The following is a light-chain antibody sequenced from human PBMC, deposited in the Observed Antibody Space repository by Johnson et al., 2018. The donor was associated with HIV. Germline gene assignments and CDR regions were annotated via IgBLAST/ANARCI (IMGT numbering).Light chain of an antibody. V-gene: IGLV1-51*02. CDR2: ENN. CDR3: GTWDSSLSAYV. J-gene: IGLJ1*01. CDR1: SSNIGNNY. Sequence: QSVLTQPPSVSAAPGQKVTISCSGSSSNIGNNYVSWYKQFPGTAPKLLMYENNKRPSGIPDRFSGSKSGTSATLGITGLQTGDEADYYCGTWDSSLSAYVFGTGTQVTVL.